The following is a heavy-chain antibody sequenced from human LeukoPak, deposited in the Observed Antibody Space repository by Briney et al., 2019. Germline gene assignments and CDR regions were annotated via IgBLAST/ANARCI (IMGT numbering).Heavy chain of an antibody. CDR1: GFTFSSYD. CDR3: ARARRGASYAFDI. D-gene: IGHD6-25*01. V-gene: IGHV3-13*01. J-gene: IGHJ3*02. Sequence: QAGGSLRLSCAASGFTFSSYDMHWVRQATGKGLEWVSAICTAGDTYYPGSVKGRFTISRENAKNSLYLQMNSLRAGDTAVYYCARARRGASYAFDIWGQGTMVTVSS. CDR2: ICTAGDT.